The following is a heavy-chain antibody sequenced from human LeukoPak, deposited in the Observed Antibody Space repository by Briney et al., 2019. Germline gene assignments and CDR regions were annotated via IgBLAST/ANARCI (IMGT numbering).Heavy chain of an antibody. D-gene: IGHD5-18*01. CDR1: GFTFSSYG. CDR3: AKGYSYGYSYGMDV. J-gene: IGHJ6*02. V-gene: IGHV3-30*18. CDR2: ISYDGSNK. Sequence: GRSLRLSCAASGFTFSSYGMHWVRQVPGKGLEWVAVISYDGSNKYYADSVKGRFTISRDNSKNTLCLQMNSLRAEDTAVYYCAKGYSYGYSYGMDVWGQGTTVTVSS.